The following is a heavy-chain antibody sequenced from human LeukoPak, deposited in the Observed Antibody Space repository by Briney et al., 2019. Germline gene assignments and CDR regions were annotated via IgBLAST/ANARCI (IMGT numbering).Heavy chain of an antibody. J-gene: IGHJ4*02. CDR3: ARDPCSSTSCYTAGFDY. CDR1: GYTFTGYY. CDR2: INPNSGGT. V-gene: IGHV1-2*02. Sequence: KVSCKASGYTFTGYYMHWVRQAPGQGLEWMGWINPNSGGTSYAQKFQGRVTMTRDTSISTAYMELSRLRSDDTAVYYCARDPCSSTSCYTAGFDYWGQGTLVTVSS. D-gene: IGHD2-2*02.